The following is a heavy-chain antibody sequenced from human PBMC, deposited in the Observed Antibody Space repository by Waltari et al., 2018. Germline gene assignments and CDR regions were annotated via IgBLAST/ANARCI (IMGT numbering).Heavy chain of an antibody. Sequence: QVQLVDSGGGVVQPGRSLRLSCAASGFTFSSYGMQWVRQAPGVGVGWVELLGYEGSINYYADSVKGRFTISRDNSQNTLYLQLNSLRAEDTAVYYCARDLCTGLYCGGDWGVDYWGQGTLVSVSS. CDR2: LGYEGSIN. CDR1: GFTFSSYG. V-gene: IGHV3-33*01. D-gene: IGHD2-21*02. CDR3: ARDLCTGLYCGGDWGVDY. J-gene: IGHJ4*02.